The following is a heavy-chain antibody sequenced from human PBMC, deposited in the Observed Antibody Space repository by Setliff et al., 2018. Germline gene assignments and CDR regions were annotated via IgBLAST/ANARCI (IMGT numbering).Heavy chain of an antibody. CDR1: GVSITSDY. Sequence: SETLSLTCTVSGVSITSDYWSWIRQSPGKGLEWIAYIFFGGSTTYNPSLTGRVTVSVETSKNQFSLRLTSLTAADTAVYYCARLLRERPSLQPNYYYYMDVWGKGTTVTVSS. V-gene: IGHV4-59*01. J-gene: IGHJ6*03. CDR2: IFFGGST. D-gene: IGHD3-3*01. CDR3: ARLLRERPSLQPNYYYYMDV.